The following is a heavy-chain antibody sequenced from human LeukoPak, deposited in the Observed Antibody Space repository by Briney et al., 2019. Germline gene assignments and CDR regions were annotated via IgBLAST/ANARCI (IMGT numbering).Heavy chain of an antibody. V-gene: IGHV3-23*01. CDR2: ISGSGGST. J-gene: IGHJ4*02. CDR3: AKDSGRKYYYDSSYDY. D-gene: IGHD3-22*01. Sequence: PGGSLRLSCAASGFTFSSYAMSWVRQAPGKGLGWVSAISGSGGSTYYADSVKGRFTISRDNSKNTLYLQMNSLRAEDTAVYYCAKDSGRKYYYDSSYDYWGQGTLVTVSS. CDR1: GFTFSSYA.